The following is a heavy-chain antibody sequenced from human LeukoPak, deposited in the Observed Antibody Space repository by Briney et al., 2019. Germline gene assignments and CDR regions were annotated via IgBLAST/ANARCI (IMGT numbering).Heavy chain of an antibody. CDR3: ARTTIFGMDTGIDF. Sequence: PGESLQISCLVSGYSFSSYWIGWVRQMPGKGLEWMGIIHPGDSDIRYSPSFQGQVIISADRSISTAYLQWSSLKASDTAMYYCARTTIFGMDTGIDFWGQGTLVTVSS. CDR2: IHPGDSDI. J-gene: IGHJ4*02. D-gene: IGHD3-3*01. CDR1: GYSFSSYW. V-gene: IGHV5-51*01.